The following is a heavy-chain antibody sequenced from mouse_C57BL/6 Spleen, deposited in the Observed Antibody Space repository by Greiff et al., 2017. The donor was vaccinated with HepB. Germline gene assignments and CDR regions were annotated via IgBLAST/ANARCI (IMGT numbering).Heavy chain of an antibody. CDR3: ARSYGSSYGFAY. Sequence: DVKLQESGGGLVKPGGSLKLSCAASGFTFSDYGMHWVRQAPEKGLEWVAYISSGSSTIYYADTVKGRFTISRDNAKNTLFLQMTSLRSEDTAMYYCARSYGSSYGFAYWGQGTLVTVSA. CDR2: ISSGSSTI. V-gene: IGHV5-17*01. D-gene: IGHD1-1*01. J-gene: IGHJ3*01. CDR1: GFTFSDYG.